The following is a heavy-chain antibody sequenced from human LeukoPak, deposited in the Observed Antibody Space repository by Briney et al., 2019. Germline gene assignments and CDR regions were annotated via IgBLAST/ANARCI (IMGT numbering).Heavy chain of an antibody. D-gene: IGHD1-26*01. Sequence: SVKVSCKASGYTFTSYGISWVRQAPGQGLEWMGWISTYNGNTNYAQKLQGRVTMTTDTSTSTAYMELRSLRSDDTALYYCARPSGSYLIGAFDIWGQRTMVTVSS. CDR3: ARPSGSYLIGAFDI. CDR1: GYTFTSYG. V-gene: IGHV1-18*01. CDR2: ISTYNGNT. J-gene: IGHJ3*02.